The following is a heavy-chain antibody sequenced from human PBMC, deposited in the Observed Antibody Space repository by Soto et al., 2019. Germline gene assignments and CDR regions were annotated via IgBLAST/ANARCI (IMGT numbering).Heavy chain of an antibody. CDR3: ARKEEDDHVWGKSPLD. J-gene: IGHJ4*03. V-gene: IGHV3-23*01. Sequence: SLRLSCAASGFTFHNYAMSWVRQAAGKGLEWVSSINGPGDDTYYADSVKGRFTISRDNSKNTLYLQMNSLRAEDTALYYCARKEEDDHVWGKSPLDWGQGTLVTVSS. CDR1: GFTFHNYA. D-gene: IGHD3-16*01. CDR2: INGPGDDT.